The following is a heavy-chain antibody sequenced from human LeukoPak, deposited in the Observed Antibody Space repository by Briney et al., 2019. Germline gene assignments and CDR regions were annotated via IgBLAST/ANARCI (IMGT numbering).Heavy chain of an antibody. Sequence: ASVKVSCKASGGTFSSYAISWVRQAPGQRLEWMGWISAYNGNTNYAQKLQGRVTMTTDTSTSTAYMELRSLRSDDTAVYYCARAEYNWNYGGLFDYWGQGILVTVSS. J-gene: IGHJ4*02. CDR1: GGTFSSYA. V-gene: IGHV1-18*01. CDR3: ARAEYNWNYGGLFDY. CDR2: ISAYNGNT. D-gene: IGHD1-7*01.